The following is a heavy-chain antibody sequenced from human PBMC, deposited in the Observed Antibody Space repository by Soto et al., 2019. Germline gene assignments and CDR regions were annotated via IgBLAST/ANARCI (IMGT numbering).Heavy chain of an antibody. D-gene: IGHD2-2*01. CDR2: IRSEAYSFAT. J-gene: IGHJ4*02. CDR3: ARGYCSSTSCYLDY. CDR1: GFSFSGSA. Sequence: PAGSLRLSCALSGFSFSGSAVHWVRQAYGQGLEWVGRIRSEAYSFATAYAASVKGRFTISRDDSKNTAYLQMNSLKTEDTAVYYCARGYCSSTSCYLDYWGQGTQVTVSS. V-gene: IGHV3-73*01.